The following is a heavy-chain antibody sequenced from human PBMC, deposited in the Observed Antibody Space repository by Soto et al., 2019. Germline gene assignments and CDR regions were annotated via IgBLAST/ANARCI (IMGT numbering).Heavy chain of an antibody. CDR2: ISGSGGST. V-gene: IGHV3-23*01. J-gene: IGHJ4*02. Sequence: GGSLRLSCAASGFTFSSYAMSWVRQAPGKGLEWVSAISGSGGSTYYADSVKGRFTISRDNSKNTLYLQMNSLRAEDTAVYYCAKDHGSSRMTRLKRITIFGVGKYDYWGQGTLVTVSS. CDR1: GFTFSSYA. CDR3: AKDHGSSRMTRLKRITIFGVGKYDY. D-gene: IGHD3-3*01.